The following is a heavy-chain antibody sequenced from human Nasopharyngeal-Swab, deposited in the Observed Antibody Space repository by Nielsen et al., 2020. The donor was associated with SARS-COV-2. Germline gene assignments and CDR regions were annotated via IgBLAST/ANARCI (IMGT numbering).Heavy chain of an antibody. CDR1: GFTFRSYS. V-gene: IGHV3-48*02. D-gene: IGHD5-18*01. Sequence: GESLKTSCAASGFTFRSYSMNWVRQAPGKGLEWVSYISSSSSIIYYADSVKGRFTISRDNAKNSLYLQMNSLRDEDTAVYYCASTPYSYAWGDYYYGMDVWGQGTTVTVSS. CDR2: ISSSSSII. J-gene: IGHJ6*02. CDR3: ASTPYSYAWGDYYYGMDV.